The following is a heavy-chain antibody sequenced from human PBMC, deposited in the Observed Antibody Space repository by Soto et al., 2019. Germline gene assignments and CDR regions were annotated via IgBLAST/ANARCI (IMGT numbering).Heavy chain of an antibody. D-gene: IGHD2-8*02. V-gene: IGHV3-48*03. Sequence: GGSLSLSCAASGFTFSSYEMNWVRKTPGKGLEWVSDITSTGSTRYYADSVKGRFTISRDNAKNSLYLQMNSLRAEDTAVYYCARGYCTSSACHWNFDYWGQGTLVTVSS. CDR3: ARGYCTSSACHWNFDY. J-gene: IGHJ4*02. CDR2: ITSTGSTR. CDR1: GFTFSSYE.